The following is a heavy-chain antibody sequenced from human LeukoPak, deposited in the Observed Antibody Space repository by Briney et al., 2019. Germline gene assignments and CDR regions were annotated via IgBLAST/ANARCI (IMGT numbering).Heavy chain of an antibody. V-gene: IGHV3-23*01. D-gene: IGHD3-22*01. Sequence: GGSLRLSCAAYGFTFSSYAMSWVRLAPGKGLEWVSSISGSGGSTYYADSVKGRFTISRDKSKNTLYLQMNSLRAEDTAVSYCAKSKLNYYDSSGYSDYWGQGTLVTVSS. CDR1: GFTFSSYA. J-gene: IGHJ4*02. CDR2: ISGSGGST. CDR3: AKSKLNYYDSSGYSDY.